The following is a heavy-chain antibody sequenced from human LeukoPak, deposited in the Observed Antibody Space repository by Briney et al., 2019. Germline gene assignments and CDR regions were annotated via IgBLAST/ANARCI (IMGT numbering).Heavy chain of an antibody. CDR3: ARGGSYYGSGSYYNPDPFDI. J-gene: IGHJ3*02. V-gene: IGHV4-31*11. D-gene: IGHD3-10*01. CDR2: IYYSGST. CDR1: GGSFSGYY. Sequence: SETLSLTCAVYGGSFSGYYWSWIRQHPGKGLEWIGYIYYSGSTYYNPSLKSRVTISVDTSKNQFSLKLSSVTAADTAVYYCARGGSYYGSGSYYNPDPFDIWGQGTMVTVSS.